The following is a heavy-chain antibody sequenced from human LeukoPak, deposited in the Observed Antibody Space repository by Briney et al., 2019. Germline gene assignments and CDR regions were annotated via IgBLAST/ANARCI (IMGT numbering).Heavy chain of an antibody. V-gene: IGHV4-34*01. CDR3: ARVGCSSTSCYTATYSWFDP. CDR2: INHSGST. Sequence: SETLSLTCAVYGGSFSGYYWSWIRQPPGKGLEWIGEINHSGSTNYNPSLKSRVTISVDTYKNQFSLKLSSVTAADTAVYYCARVGCSSTSCYTATYSWFDPWGQGTLVTVSS. D-gene: IGHD2-2*02. CDR1: GGSFSGYY. J-gene: IGHJ5*02.